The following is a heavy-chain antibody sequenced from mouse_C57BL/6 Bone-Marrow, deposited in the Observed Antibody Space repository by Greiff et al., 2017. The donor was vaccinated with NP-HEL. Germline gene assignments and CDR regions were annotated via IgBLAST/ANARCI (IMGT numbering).Heavy chain of an antibody. V-gene: IGHV1-80*01. J-gene: IGHJ4*01. CDR2: IYPGDGDT. CDR1: GYSFSSYW. D-gene: IGHD1-1*01. CDR3: ARGDDGSSRFEDAMDY. Sequence: QVQLQQSGAELVKPGASVKISCKASGYSFSSYWMNWVKARPGKGLEWIGLIYPGDGDTKYNGKFKGKATLTADKSSSTAYMQVSSLTSQDSAVYFCARGDDGSSRFEDAMDYWGQGTSVTGCS.